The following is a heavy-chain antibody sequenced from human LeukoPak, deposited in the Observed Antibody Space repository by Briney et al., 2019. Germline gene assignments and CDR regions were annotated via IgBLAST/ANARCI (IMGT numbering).Heavy chain of an antibody. CDR2: IYNGGSS. CDR3: ARNGSSCSSTSCYGTPFDN. Sequence: SETLSLTCTVSGYSITSGSNWGCIRQPPGKGLEGIGIIYNGGSSYYNPSLKSRVTISVDTSKNQFSLKLSSVTAADTAVYYCARNGSSCSSTSCYGTPFDNWAQGALVTVSS. V-gene: IGHV4-38-2*02. J-gene: IGHJ4*02. D-gene: IGHD2-2*01. CDR1: GYSITSGSN.